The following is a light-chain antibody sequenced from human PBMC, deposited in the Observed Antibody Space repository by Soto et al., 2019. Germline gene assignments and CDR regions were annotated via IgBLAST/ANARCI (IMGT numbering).Light chain of an antibody. Sequence: DILMTQSPLSLPVTPGEPASISCRSSQSLLHSNGYNYLDWYLQKPGQSPQLLIYLGSNRASGVPDRFSGSGSGTDFTLSISSLQPDDFGTYYCQQYNSYSWTFGQGTKV. V-gene: IGKV2-28*01. J-gene: IGKJ1*01. CDR2: LGS. CDR1: QSLLHSNGYNY. CDR3: QQYNSYSWT.